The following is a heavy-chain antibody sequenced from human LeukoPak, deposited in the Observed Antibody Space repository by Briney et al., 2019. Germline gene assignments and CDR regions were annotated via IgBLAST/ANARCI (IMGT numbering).Heavy chain of an antibody. CDR3: ARVGYYDYVWGSHPTAFDY. J-gene: IGHJ4*02. D-gene: IGHD3-16*01. V-gene: IGHV3-48*01. CDR2: IGTSSTAI. Sequence: GSLLLSCAASGFTFSSYTMNWVRQPPGKGLEWVSTIGTSSTAIYYADSVKGRFTISRDNAKNSLYLQMNSLRAEDTAVYYCARVGYYDYVWGSHPTAFDYWGQGTLVTVSS. CDR1: GFTFSSYT.